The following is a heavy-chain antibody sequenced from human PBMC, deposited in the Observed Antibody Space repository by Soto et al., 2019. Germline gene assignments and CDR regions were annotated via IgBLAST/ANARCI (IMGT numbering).Heavy chain of an antibody. CDR1: GFTFTSYA. Sequence: GSLRLSCAASGFTFTSYAMSWVRQAPGRGLEWVSTISGTGGSTYYPDSVKGRFTISRDNSKNTVYLQMNSLRAEDAAVYYCLKEISSGYDLFDYCGQRSLVPVSS. CDR2: ISGTGGST. V-gene: IGHV3-23*01. J-gene: IGHJ4*02. D-gene: IGHD3-22*01. CDR3: LKEISSGYDLFDY.